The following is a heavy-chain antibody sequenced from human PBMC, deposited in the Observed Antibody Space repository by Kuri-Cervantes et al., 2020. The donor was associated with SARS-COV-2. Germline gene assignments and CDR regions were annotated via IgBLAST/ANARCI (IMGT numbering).Heavy chain of an antibody. V-gene: IGHV1-45*02. D-gene: IGHD2-8*01. CDR2: ITPFNGNT. J-gene: IGHJ3*01. CDR1: GYTFTGYY. Sequence: SVKVSCKAAGYTFTGYYMHWVRQATGQALEWVGLITPFNGNTDHAQKFQDRVTITGDRSMNTAYMELSSLTSEDTAMYYCATQACPNGVCFSNAAFDVWGQGTMVTVSS. CDR3: ATQACPNGVCFSNAAFDV.